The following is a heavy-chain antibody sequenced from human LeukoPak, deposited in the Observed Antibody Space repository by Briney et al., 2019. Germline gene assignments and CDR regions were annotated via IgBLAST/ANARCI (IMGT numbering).Heavy chain of an antibody. J-gene: IGHJ4*02. CDR1: GFTFSSYA. Sequence: GGSLRLSCAASGFTFSSYAMNWVRQAPGKGLEWVSGISGSGGSTYYADSVKGQFAISRDNSENTLFLQMNSLRVEDTAVYYCAKVRYVGYYFDYWGQGALVTVSS. CDR2: ISGSGGST. D-gene: IGHD3-9*01. CDR3: AKVRYVGYYFDY. V-gene: IGHV3-23*01.